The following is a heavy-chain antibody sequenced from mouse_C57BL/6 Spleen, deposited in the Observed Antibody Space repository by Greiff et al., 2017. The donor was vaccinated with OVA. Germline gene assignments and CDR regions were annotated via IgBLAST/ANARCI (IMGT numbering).Heavy chain of an antibody. CDR3: TRGYYDYDWFAY. V-gene: IGHV5-9-1*02. Sequence: EVQVVESGEGLVKPGGSLKLSCAASGFTFSSYAMSWVRQTPEKRLEWVAYISSGGDYIYYADTVKGRFTISRDNARNTLYLQMSSLKSEDTAMYYCTRGYYDYDWFAYWGQGTLVTVSA. CDR2: ISSGGDYI. J-gene: IGHJ3*01. CDR1: GFTFSSYA. D-gene: IGHD2-4*01.